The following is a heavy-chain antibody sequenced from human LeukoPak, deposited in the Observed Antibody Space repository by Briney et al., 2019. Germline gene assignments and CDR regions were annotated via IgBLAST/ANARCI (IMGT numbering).Heavy chain of an antibody. J-gene: IGHJ4*02. D-gene: IGHD6-13*01. V-gene: IGHV3-23*01. Sequence: PGGSLRLSCAASGFTFSSYAMSWVRQAPGKGLEWVSGISGSGGSTSYADSVKGRFTISRDNSKNTLYLQMNSLRAEDTAVYYCARDRGSRWFGPIDYWGQGTLVTVSS. CDR2: ISGSGGST. CDR3: ARDRGSRWFGPIDY. CDR1: GFTFSSYA.